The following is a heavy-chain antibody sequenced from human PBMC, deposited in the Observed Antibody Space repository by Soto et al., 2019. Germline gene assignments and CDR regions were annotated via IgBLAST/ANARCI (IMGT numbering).Heavy chain of an antibody. CDR3: AREQGYCSSTSCYVWYYYYGMDV. CDR2: ISNDGNNK. CDR1: GYNFNKYA. Sequence: PGGSLRLSCVASGYNFNKYAVSWVRQAPGKGLEWVSAISNDGNNKYYADSVKGRFTISRDNSKNTLYLQMNSLRAEDTAVYYCAREQGYCSSTSCYVWYYYYGMDVWGQGTTVTVSS. V-gene: IGHV3-23*01. D-gene: IGHD2-2*01. J-gene: IGHJ6*02.